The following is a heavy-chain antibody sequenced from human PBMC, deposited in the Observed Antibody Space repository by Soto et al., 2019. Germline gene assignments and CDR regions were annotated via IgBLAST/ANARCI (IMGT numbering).Heavy chain of an antibody. CDR2: MNPNSGNT. CDR1: GYTFTSYD. J-gene: IGHJ5*02. CDR3: ASGVPAAPRARFDP. D-gene: IGHD2-2*01. Sequence: QVQLVQSGAEVKKPGASVKVSCKASGYTFTSYDINWVRQATGQGLEWMGWMNPNSGNTGYAQKFQGRVTMTRNTSISTAYLELSSLRSEDTAVYYCASGVPAAPRARFDPWGQGTLVTVSS. V-gene: IGHV1-8*01.